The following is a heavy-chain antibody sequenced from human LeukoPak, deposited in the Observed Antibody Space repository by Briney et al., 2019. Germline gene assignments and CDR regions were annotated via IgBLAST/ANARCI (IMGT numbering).Heavy chain of an antibody. Sequence: SETLSLTCTVSGGSISSSSYYWGWIRQPPGKGLEWIGSIYYSGSTYYNPSLKSRVTISVDTSKNQFSLKLSSVTAADTAVYYCARGGIHSRAAGTFDYWGQGTLVTVSS. J-gene: IGHJ4*02. V-gene: IGHV4-39*07. CDR2: IYYSGST. CDR3: ARGGIHSRAAGTFDY. D-gene: IGHD6-13*01. CDR1: GGSISSSSYY.